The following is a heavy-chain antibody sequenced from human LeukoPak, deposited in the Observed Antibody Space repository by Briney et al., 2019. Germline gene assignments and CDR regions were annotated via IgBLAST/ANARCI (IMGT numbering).Heavy chain of an antibody. J-gene: IGHJ6*02. CDR3: ARGFIAADISSYGMDV. Sequence: GGSLRLSCAASGFTVSSNYMSWVRQAPGKGLEWVSVIYSGGSTYYADSVKGRFTISRDNSKNTLYLQMNSLRAEDTAVYYCARGFIAADISSYGMDVWGQGTTVTVSS. CDR2: IYSGGST. CDR1: GFTVSSNY. V-gene: IGHV3-53*01. D-gene: IGHD6-13*01.